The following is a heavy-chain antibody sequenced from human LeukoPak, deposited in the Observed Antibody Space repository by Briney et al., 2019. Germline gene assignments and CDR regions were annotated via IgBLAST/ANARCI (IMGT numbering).Heavy chain of an antibody. Sequence: GGSLRLSCAASGFTFSSYGMHWVRQAPGKGLEWVAVIWYDGSNKYYADSVKGRFTISRDNSKNTLYLQMDSLRAEDTAVYYCAKEEYYYGSGSYYNFDYWGQGTLVTVSS. V-gene: IGHV3-33*06. CDR1: GFTFSSYG. CDR2: IWYDGSNK. D-gene: IGHD3-10*01. CDR3: AKEEYYYGSGSYYNFDY. J-gene: IGHJ4*02.